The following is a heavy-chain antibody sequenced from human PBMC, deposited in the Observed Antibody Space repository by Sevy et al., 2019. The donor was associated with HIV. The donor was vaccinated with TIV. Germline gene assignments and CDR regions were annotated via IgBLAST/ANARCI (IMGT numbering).Heavy chain of an antibody. CDR1: GFTFSSYG. CDR2: ISYDGSNK. CDR3: AKDRGGGVRGSYFDY. V-gene: IGHV3-30*18. Sequence: GGSLRLSCAASGFTFSSYGMHWVRQAPGKGLEWVAVISYDGSNKYYADSVKGRFTISRDNSKNTLYLQMNSLRAEDTTVYYCAKDRGGGVRGSYFDYWGPGTLVTVSS. J-gene: IGHJ4*02. D-gene: IGHD3-10*02.